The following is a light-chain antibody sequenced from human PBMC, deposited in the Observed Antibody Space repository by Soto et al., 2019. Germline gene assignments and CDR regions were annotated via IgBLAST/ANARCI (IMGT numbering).Light chain of an antibody. Sequence: DLPMTQSPSTLSASVGDTVTITCRASQNINQWLAWYQQKPGKAPKLLISDASSLQSGVPSRFSGSRSGTEVTLTISSLRADDFATYYCQEYDTYSRTFGQGTKLEIK. CDR3: QEYDTYSRT. CDR1: QNINQW. V-gene: IGKV1-5*01. CDR2: DAS. J-gene: IGKJ2*01.